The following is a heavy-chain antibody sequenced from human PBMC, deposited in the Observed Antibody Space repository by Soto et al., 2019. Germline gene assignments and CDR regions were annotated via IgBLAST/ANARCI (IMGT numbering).Heavy chain of an antibody. CDR1: GGSVYSDGYY. CDR3: ARLPCSGSCFRGDY. J-gene: IGHJ4*02. Sequence: SETLSLTCTVSGGSVYSDGYYWGWIRQSPGKGLEWIGNIYYSGNTYYNPSLQSRVTISVDTSKNQFSLKLSSVTAADTAVYYCARLPCSGSCFRGDYWGQGTLVTVSS. CDR2: IYYSGNT. D-gene: IGHD2-15*01. V-gene: IGHV4-39*01.